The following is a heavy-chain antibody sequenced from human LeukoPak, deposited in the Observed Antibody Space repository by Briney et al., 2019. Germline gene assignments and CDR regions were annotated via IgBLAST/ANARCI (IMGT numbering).Heavy chain of an antibody. CDR3: AKESTATGISDFDY. CDR2: ISGSGGST. V-gene: IGHV3-23*01. Sequence: GGSLRLSCAASGFTFSSYAMSWVRQAPGKGLEWVSAISGSGGSTYYAYSVKGRFTISRDNSKSTLYLQMNSVRAEDTTVYYCAKESTATGISDFDYWGQGTLVTVSS. CDR1: GFTFSSYA. J-gene: IGHJ4*02. D-gene: IGHD6-13*01.